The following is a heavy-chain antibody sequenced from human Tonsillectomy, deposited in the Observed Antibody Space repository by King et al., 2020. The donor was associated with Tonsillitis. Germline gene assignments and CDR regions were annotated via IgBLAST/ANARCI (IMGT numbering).Heavy chain of an antibody. CDR1: GFTFSNAW. V-gene: IGHV3-15*01. D-gene: IGHD6-13*01. Sequence: VQLVESGGGSVKPGGSLRLSCAASGFTFSNAWMSWVRQAPGKGLEWVGRIKSKTDGGTTDYAAPVKGRFTISRDDSKNTLYLQMNSLKTEDTDVYYCTTGVAAAAVSLDHWGQGTLVTVSS. J-gene: IGHJ4*02. CDR2: IKSKTDGGTT. CDR3: TTGVAAAAVSLDH.